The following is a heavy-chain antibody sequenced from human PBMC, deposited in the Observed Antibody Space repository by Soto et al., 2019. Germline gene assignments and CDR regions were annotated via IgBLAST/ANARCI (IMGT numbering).Heavy chain of an antibody. D-gene: IGHD3-9*01. CDR3: ARLGRYFDWLLVDY. Sequence: QLQLQESGPGLVKPSETLSLTCTVSGGSISSSSYYWGWIRQPPGKGLEWIGSIYYSGSTYYNPSVKSRVTISVDTSKNQFSLKLSSVTAADTAVYYCARLGRYFDWLLVDYWGQGTLVTVSS. J-gene: IGHJ4*02. CDR1: GGSISSSSYY. V-gene: IGHV4-39*01. CDR2: IYYSGST.